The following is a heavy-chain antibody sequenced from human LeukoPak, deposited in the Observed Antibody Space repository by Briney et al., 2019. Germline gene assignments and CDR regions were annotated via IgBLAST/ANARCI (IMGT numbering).Heavy chain of an antibody. CDR1: GFTFSSYA. CDR3: AKSSYYDASGYYREYYFDY. V-gene: IGHV3-30-3*02. CDR2: ISYDGDDGSNI. Sequence: GGSLRLSCAASGFTFSSYAMHWVRQAPGKGLEWVAVISYDGDDGSNIYYADSVKGRFTISRDNSKSTLYLQMNSLRPEDTAVYYCAKSSYYDASGYYREYYFDYWGQGTLVTVSS. J-gene: IGHJ4*02. D-gene: IGHD3-22*01.